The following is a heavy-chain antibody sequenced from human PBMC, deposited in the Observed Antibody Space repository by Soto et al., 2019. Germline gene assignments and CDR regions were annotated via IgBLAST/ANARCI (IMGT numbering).Heavy chain of an antibody. CDR2: IIPILGIA. Sequence: QVQLVQSGAEVKKPGSSVKVSCKASGGTFSSYTISWVRQAPGQGREWMGRIIPILGIAKYAQKFQGRVTITADKSTSTAYMELSSLRYEDTDVYSCARVDPSVYCSGGSGPATWEWFDPWGQGTLVTVSS. V-gene: IGHV1-69*02. J-gene: IGHJ5*02. CDR1: GGTFSSYT. D-gene: IGHD2-15*01. CDR3: ARVDPSVYCSGGSGPATWEWFDP.